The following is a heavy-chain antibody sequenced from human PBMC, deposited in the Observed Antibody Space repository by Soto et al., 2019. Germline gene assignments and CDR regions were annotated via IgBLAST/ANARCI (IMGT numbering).Heavy chain of an antibody. CDR2: ISTSSSLI. CDR1: GFTFSNYN. CDR3: ARKGYGDYGGMDV. D-gene: IGHD4-17*01. V-gene: IGHV3-21*01. J-gene: IGHJ6*02. Sequence: LRLSCAASGFTFSNYNMNWVRQAPGKGLEWVSSISTSSSLIYYGDSVKGRFTVSRDNAKNSLYLQMDSLRAEDTAVYYCARKGYGDYGGMDVWGQGTTVTVSS.